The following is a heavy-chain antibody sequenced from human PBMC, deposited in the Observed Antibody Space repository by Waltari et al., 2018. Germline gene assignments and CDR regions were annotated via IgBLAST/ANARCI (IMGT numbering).Heavy chain of an antibody. D-gene: IGHD3-9*01. CDR3: AAEGPLGYFVE. CDR1: GFSFSSAA. Sequence: EVQLLQSGGGLIQPGGSLRLSCATSGFSFSSAAMNWVRQAPGKGLGGVSVCARRGGTVYAHSVKGRFTNSRTTSTSTLYLQLNNLSAADTAIYFCAAEGPLGYFVEWGQGTLVTVSS. V-gene: IGHV3-23*05. CDR2: CARRGGT. J-gene: IGHJ4*02.